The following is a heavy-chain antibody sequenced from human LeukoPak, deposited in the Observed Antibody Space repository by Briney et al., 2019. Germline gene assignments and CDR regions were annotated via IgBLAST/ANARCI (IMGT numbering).Heavy chain of an antibody. D-gene: IGHD3-10*01. J-gene: IGHJ4*02. CDR2: ITSGGGST. Sequence: SGGSLRLSCAASGFTFSSYAMNWVRRAPGKGLEWVSSITSGGGSTYYADSVKGRFTISGDNSKKTLYLQMNSLRAEDTAVYYCAKGGTRGQFGDLFYFDYWGQGILVTVSS. V-gene: IGHV3-23*01. CDR1: GFTFSSYA. CDR3: AKGGTRGQFGDLFYFDY.